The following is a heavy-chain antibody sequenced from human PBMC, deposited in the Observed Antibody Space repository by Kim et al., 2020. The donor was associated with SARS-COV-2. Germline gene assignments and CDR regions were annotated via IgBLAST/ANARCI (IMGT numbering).Heavy chain of an antibody. CDR3: AKDDRAGCSSTSCYAFDI. V-gene: IGHV3-23*01. Sequence: GPFTISRDHSQNPLYLQMNSLRAEDTAVYYCAKDDRAGCSSTSCYAFDIWGQGTLVTVSS. J-gene: IGHJ3*02. D-gene: IGHD2-2*01.